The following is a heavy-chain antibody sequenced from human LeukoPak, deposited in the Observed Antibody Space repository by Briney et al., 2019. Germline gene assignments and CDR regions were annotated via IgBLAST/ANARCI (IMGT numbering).Heavy chain of an antibody. J-gene: IGHJ4*02. V-gene: IGHV3-64D*06. CDR1: GFTFSTYA. Sequence: GGSLRLSCSASGFTFSTYAMHWVRQAPGKGLEYVSALSSNGGSAYYADSVKGRFTISRDNSKNTLYLQMSSLRAEDTAVYYCVKVGGGFYDYWGQGTLVTVSS. CDR2: LSSNGGSA. D-gene: IGHD3-16*01. CDR3: VKVGGGFYDY.